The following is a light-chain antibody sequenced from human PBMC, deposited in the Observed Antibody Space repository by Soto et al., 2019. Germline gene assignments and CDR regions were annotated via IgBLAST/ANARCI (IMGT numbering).Light chain of an antibody. J-gene: IGLJ1*01. Sequence: VLAPPASVSGSVGQSITISCTGTISDLCGYNYVSWYQQHPGKAPRLVIYEVTNRPSGVSNRFSGSKSGNTASLTISGLQADDEADYYCNSFTDSSLYVFGTGTKVTVL. V-gene: IGLV2-14*01. CDR3: NSFTDSSLYV. CDR1: ISDLCGYNY. CDR2: EVT.